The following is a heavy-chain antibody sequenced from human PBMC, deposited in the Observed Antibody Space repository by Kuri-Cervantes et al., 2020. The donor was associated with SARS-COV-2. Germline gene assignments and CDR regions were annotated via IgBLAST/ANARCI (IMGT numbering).Heavy chain of an antibody. V-gene: IGHV3-21*01. D-gene: IGHD5-12*01. CDR1: GFTFSSYS. CDR3: ARTLIDDYDY. J-gene: IGHJ4*02. CDR2: ISSSSSYI. Sequence: LSLTCAASGFTFSSYSMNWVRQAPGKGLEWVSSISSSSSYIYYADSVKGRFTISRDNAKNSLYLQMNSLRAEDTAVYYCARTLIDDYDYWGQGTLVTVSS.